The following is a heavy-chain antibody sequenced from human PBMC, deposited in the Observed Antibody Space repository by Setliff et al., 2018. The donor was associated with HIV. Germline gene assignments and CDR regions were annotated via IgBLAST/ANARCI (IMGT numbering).Heavy chain of an antibody. D-gene: IGHD6-19*01. CDR3: ARDRIRGWPRSDAFDI. CDR1: GFTFSRYA. V-gene: IGHV3-23*01. Sequence: HPGGSLRLSCAASGFTFSRYAMTWVRQAPGKGLEWLSVISGSSESTHYADSVKGRFTISRDNSKNTLYLQMNSLRAEDTAVYYCARDRIRGWPRSDAFDIWGQGTMVTVSS. J-gene: IGHJ3*02. CDR2: ISGSSEST.